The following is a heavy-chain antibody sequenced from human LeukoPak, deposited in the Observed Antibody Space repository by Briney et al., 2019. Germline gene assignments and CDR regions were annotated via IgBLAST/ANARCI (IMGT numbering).Heavy chain of an antibody. J-gene: IGHJ4*02. CDR2: IKHDGYER. D-gene: IGHD6-19*01. CDR1: GFAFSNSW. Sequence: GGSLRLSCAASGFAFSNSWMSWVRQAPGKGLEWVANIKHDGYERYYVDSVKGRFTISRDNAKNSLYLQMNSLRAEDTAVYYCARDHSSGWFWYFDYWGQGTLVTVSS. V-gene: IGHV3-7*01. CDR3: ARDHSSGWFWYFDY.